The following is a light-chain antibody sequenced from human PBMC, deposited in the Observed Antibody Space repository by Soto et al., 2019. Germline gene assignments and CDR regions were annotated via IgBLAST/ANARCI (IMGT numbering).Light chain of an antibody. V-gene: IGLV1-51*01. CDR3: GTWDSSLSEV. J-gene: IGLJ1*01. CDR2: DNN. Sequence: QSVLTQPPSVSAAPGQKVTISCSGSSSNIGNNYVSWYQQLPGTAPKLLIYDNNKRPSGIPDRFSGSKSGKSATLGITGLQTGDEADYYCGTWDSSLSEVFGTGTKVTVL. CDR1: SSNIGNNY.